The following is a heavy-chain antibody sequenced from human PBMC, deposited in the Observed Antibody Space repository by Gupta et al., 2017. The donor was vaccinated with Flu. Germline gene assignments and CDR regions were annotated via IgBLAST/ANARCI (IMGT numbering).Heavy chain of an antibody. D-gene: IGHD6-19*01. J-gene: IGHJ4*02. V-gene: IGHV3-23*01. CDR3: AKDRTPRDHIAVADAMDD. CDR1: GFTFSNYA. Sequence: VQLLESGGGLVQTGGSLRLSCVDSGFTFSNYAMSWVRQAPGKGLEWVAAISGSGRSTFYAESVKGRFSISRDNPKNTLYVQMNSLRVDDSAVYYCAKDRTPRDHIAVADAMDDWGQGTLVTVSS. CDR2: ISGSGRST.